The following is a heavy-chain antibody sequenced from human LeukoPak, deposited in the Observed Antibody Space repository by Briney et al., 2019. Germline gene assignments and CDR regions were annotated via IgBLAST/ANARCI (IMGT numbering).Heavy chain of an antibody. CDR3: ADATRRQIPDAFDI. CDR1: GGSISSSSYY. V-gene: IGHV4-39*01. Sequence: PSETLSLTCTVSGGSISSSSYYWGWIRQPPGKGLEWIGSIYYSGSTYYNPSLKSRVTISVDTSKNQFSLKLSSVTAADTAVYYCADATRRQIPDAFDIWGQGTMVTVSS. CDR2: IYYSGST. D-gene: IGHD2-21*01. J-gene: IGHJ3*02.